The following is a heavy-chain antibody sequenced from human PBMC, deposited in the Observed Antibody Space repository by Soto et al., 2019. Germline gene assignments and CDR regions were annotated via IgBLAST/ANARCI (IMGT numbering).Heavy chain of an antibody. V-gene: IGHV4-59*01. CDR3: ARVPDR. CDR2: IYHSGST. D-gene: IGHD2-2*01. CDR1: DCSISSYY. J-gene: IGHJ5*02. Sequence: PSNTLSLTCTVTDCSISSYYWSWIRQTAGKGLEWLAFIYHSGSTNYNPSLKGLVTISIDTFRNQFSLKLTSVTAADTAVYYCARVPDRWGQGTLVTVSS.